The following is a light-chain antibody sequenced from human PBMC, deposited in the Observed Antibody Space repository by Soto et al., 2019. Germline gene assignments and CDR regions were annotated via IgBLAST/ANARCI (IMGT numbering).Light chain of an antibody. CDR2: DVS. CDR1: QGVTTN. CDR3: QQYNNWPFS. V-gene: IGKV3-15*01. Sequence: IVMTQSQGTLSVYPWERATLSCRAGQGVTTNFAWYQQKSGQSPRLLIYDVSIRATGVPARFSGTGSETDFTLTISGLQSEDSAVYFCQQYNNWPFSFGQGTRLEIK. J-gene: IGKJ5*01.